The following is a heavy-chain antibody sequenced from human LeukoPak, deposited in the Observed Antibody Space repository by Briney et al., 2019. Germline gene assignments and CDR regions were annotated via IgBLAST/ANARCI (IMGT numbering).Heavy chain of an antibody. Sequence: GASVKVSCKASGYTFTGYYMHWMRQAPGQGLEWMGWINPDSGGANYAQKFQGRVTVTSDTSISTAYMELSRLRADDTAVYYCARDRSMARRFDIWGQGTMVTVSS. CDR3: ARDRSMARRFDI. J-gene: IGHJ3*02. V-gene: IGHV1-2*02. CDR2: INPDSGGA. D-gene: IGHD5-24*01. CDR1: GYTFTGYY.